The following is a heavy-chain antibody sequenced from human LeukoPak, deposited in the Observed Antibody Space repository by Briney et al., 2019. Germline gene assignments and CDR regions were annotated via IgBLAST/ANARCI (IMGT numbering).Heavy chain of an antibody. CDR3: ARVPSDYYYHGMDV. CDR1: GGSISSYY. CDR2: IYYSGST. Sequence: KASETLSLTCTVSGGSISSYYWSWIRQPPGKGLEWIGYIYYSGSTNYNPSLKSRVTISVDTSKNQFSLKLSSVTAADTAVYYCARVPSDYYYHGMDVWGKGTTVTVSS. V-gene: IGHV4-59*01. J-gene: IGHJ6*04.